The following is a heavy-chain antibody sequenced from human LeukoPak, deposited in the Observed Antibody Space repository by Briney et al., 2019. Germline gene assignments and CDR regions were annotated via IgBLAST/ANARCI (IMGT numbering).Heavy chain of an antibody. CDR2: IYYSGST. Sequence: SEILSLTCTVSGGSISSYYWSWIRQPPGKGLVWIGYIYYSGSTNYNPSLKSRVNISVDTSKNQFSLKLSSVTAADTAVYYCARHDTTYDILTGYYKGWFDPWGQGTLVTVSS. CDR3: ARHDTTYDILTGYYKGWFDP. V-gene: IGHV4-59*08. CDR1: GGSISSYY. D-gene: IGHD3-9*01. J-gene: IGHJ5*02.